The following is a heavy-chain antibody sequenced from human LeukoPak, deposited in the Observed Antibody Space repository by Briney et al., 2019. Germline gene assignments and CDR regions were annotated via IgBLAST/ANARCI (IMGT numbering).Heavy chain of an antibody. D-gene: IGHD2-2*01. CDR1: GYTFTTYA. CDR2: INADDGNT. J-gene: IGHJ5*02. CDR3: ARGIVVQPSANWCDP. Sequence: GASVKVSCKTSGYTFTTYAIHWVRQAPGQRLEWMGLINADDGNTRYSQRFQGRVTITRDTSANTAYMELSSLRFEDTAVYYCARGIVVQPSANWCDPWGQGTPVTVSS. V-gene: IGHV1-3*01.